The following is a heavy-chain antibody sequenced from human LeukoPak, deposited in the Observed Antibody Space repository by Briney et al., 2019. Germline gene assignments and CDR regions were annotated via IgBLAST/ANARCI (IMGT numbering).Heavy chain of an antibody. Sequence: GGSLRLSCAASGFSLSSYAMSWVRQAPGKGLEWVSLISASGSTYYADPVKGRFTISRDYTKNTLSLQMNSLRAEDAAVYYCAKRSEGYCSGSSCYNPPNIDYWGQGTLVIVSS. V-gene: IGHV3-23*01. D-gene: IGHD2-15*01. CDR2: ISASGST. CDR3: AKRSEGYCSGSSCYNPPNIDY. J-gene: IGHJ4*02. CDR1: GFSLSSYA.